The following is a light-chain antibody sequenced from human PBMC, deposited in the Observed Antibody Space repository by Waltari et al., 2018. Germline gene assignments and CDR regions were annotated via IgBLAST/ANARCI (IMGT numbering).Light chain of an antibody. J-gene: IGLJ3*02. CDR3: LLSYSGPRV. CDR2: DTT. Sequence: QAVVTQEPSLTVSPGGTVTLTCGSSTGAVTSGHYPFWFQPKPGQAPRPLIYDTTNKHAWTPARFSGSLLGGKAALTLSGAQPEDEAEYFCLLSYSGPRVFGGGTKLTVL. V-gene: IGLV7-46*01. CDR1: TGAVTSGHY.